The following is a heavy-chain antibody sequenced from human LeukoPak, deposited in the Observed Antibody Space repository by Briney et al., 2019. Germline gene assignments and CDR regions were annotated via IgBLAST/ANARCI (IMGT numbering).Heavy chain of an antibody. Sequence: GGSLRLSCAASGFTFSSYSMNWVRQAPGKGLEWVSSISSSSSYIYYADSVKGRFTISRDSAKNSLYLQMNSLRAEDTAVYYCAREGDTTVVYFDYWGQGTLVTVSS. D-gene: IGHD5-18*01. J-gene: IGHJ4*02. CDR1: GFTFSSYS. CDR3: AREGDTTVVYFDY. V-gene: IGHV3-21*01. CDR2: ISSSSSYI.